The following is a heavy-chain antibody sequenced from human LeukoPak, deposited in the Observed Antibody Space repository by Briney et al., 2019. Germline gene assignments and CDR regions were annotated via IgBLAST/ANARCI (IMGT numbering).Heavy chain of an antibody. CDR1: GCSISSYY. J-gene: IGHJ6*03. Sequence: PSETLSLTCTVSGCSISSYYWSRIRQPPGKGLEWIGYIYYSGSTNYNPSLKSRVTISVDTSKNQFSLKLSSVTAADTAVYYCARAGDYGGNYYYYYMDVWGKGTTVTVSS. CDR2: IYYSGST. D-gene: IGHD4-23*01. V-gene: IGHV4-59*01. CDR3: ARAGDYGGNYYYYYMDV.